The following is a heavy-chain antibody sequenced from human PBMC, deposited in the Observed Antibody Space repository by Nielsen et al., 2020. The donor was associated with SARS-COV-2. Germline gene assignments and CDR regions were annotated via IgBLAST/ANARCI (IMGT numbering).Heavy chain of an antibody. J-gene: IGHJ4*02. CDR3: AKVSRWSMLDYGDYGNNFDY. CDR2: IWYDGSNK. D-gene: IGHD4-17*01. V-gene: IGHV3-33*06. Sequence: WIRQPPGKGLEWVAVIWYDGSNKYYADSVKGRFTISRDNSKNTLYLQMNSLRAEDTAVYYCAKVSRWSMLDYGDYGNNFDYWGQGTLVTVSS.